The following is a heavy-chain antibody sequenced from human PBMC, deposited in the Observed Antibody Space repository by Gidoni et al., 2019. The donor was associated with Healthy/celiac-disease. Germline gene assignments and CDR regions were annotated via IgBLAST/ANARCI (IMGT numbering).Heavy chain of an antibody. CDR3: ARDSGAFDI. CDR1: GFTFSSYS. Sequence: EVQLVESGGGLVQPGGSLRLSWAASGFTFSSYSMNWVRQAPGKGLEWVSYISSSSRTLPYADSVKGRFTISRDNAKTSLYLQMNSLRAEDTAVYYCARDSGAFDIWGQGTMVTVSS. CDR2: ISSSSRTL. J-gene: IGHJ3*02. V-gene: IGHV3-48*01.